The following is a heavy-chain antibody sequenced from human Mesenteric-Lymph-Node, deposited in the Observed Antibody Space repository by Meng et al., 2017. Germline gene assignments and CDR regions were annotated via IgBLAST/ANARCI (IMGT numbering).Heavy chain of an antibody. D-gene: IGHD6-13*01. CDR2: INGGNGKT. V-gene: IGHV1-3*01. Sequence: RVWECGVEVKRPGASVKVSCKVSGYTFTSYAIHWVRQAPGQRLEWMGWINGGNGKTKYSQKFQGRVTITRDTSASTAYMELSSLRAEDTAVYYCARGRNSSQRNWFDPWGQGTLVTVSS. CDR3: ARGRNSSQRNWFDP. CDR1: GYTFTSYA. J-gene: IGHJ5*02.